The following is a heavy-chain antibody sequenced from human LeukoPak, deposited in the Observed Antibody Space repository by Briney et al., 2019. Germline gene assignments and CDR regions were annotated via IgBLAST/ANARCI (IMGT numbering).Heavy chain of an antibody. V-gene: IGHV4-28*03. J-gene: IGHJ4*02. D-gene: IGHD3-16*02. Sequence: SDTLSLTCAVSGYSISSSNWWGWIRQPPGKGLEWIGYIYYSGSTNYNPSLKSRVTISVDTSKNQFSLKLSSVTAADTAVYYCARAKGDYVWGSYRPYYFDYWGQGTLVTVSS. CDR2: IYYSGST. CDR3: ARAKGDYVWGSYRPYYFDY. CDR1: GYSISSSNW.